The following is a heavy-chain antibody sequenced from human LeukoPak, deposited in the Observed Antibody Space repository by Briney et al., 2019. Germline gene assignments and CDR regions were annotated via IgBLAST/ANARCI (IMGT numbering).Heavy chain of an antibody. J-gene: IGHJ5*02. CDR2: ISAYNGNT. V-gene: IGHV1-18*01. D-gene: IGHD3-10*01. CDR1: GYTFTSYG. Sequence: ASVKVSCKASGYTFTSYGISWVRQPPGQGLEWMGWISAYNGNTNYEQKLQGRVNMTTDTSTSTAYMELRSLRSDDTAVYYCARDRFGENWFDPWGQGTLVTVSS. CDR3: ARDRFGENWFDP.